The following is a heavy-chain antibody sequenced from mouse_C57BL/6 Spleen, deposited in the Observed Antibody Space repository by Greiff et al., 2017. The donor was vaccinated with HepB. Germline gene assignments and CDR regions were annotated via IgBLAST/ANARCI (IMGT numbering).Heavy chain of an antibody. D-gene: IGHD3-2*02. V-gene: IGHV1-15*01. CDR2: IDPETGGT. CDR1: GYTFTDYE. J-gene: IGHJ2*01. CDR3: TRGSSGYPFDY. Sequence: VKLQESGAELVRPGASVTLSCKASGYTFTDYEMHWVKQTPVHGLEWIGAIDPETGGTAYNQKFKGKAILTADKSSSTAYMELRSLTSEDSAVYYCTRGSSGYPFDYWGQGTTLTVSS.